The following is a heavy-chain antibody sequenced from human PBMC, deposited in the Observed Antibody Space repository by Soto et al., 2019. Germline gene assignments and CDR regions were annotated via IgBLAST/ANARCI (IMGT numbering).Heavy chain of an antibody. Sequence: SQAPSLTCAISGDSVSINSAAWNWIRQSPSRGLEWLGRRCYRSKWYNDYAVSVKSRITINPDTSKNQFSLQLNSVTPEDTAVYYCARDYPSCSSTSCYTGPYYYYYGMDVWGQGTTVTVSS. CDR3: ARDYPSCSSTSCYTGPYYYYYGMDV. J-gene: IGHJ6*02. CDR2: RCYRSKWYN. V-gene: IGHV6-1*01. CDR1: GDSVSINSAA. D-gene: IGHD2-2*02.